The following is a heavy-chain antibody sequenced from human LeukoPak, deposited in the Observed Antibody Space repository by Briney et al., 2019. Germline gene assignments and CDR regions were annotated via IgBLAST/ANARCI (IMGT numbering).Heavy chain of an antibody. V-gene: IGHV1-3*01. Sequence: KFQGRVTITGDTSASTAYMELSSLRSEDTAVYYCARSPYLRDAFDIWGQGTMATVSS. J-gene: IGHJ3*02. D-gene: IGHD2-2*01. CDR3: ARSPYLRDAFDI.